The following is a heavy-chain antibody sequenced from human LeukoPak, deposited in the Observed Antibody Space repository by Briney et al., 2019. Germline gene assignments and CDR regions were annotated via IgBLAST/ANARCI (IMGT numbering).Heavy chain of an antibody. CDR1: GFTFSSYG. CDR3: ARDFRRRDAFDI. Sequence: GGSLRLSCAASGFTFSSYGMHWVRQAPGKGLEWVAVISYDGSNQYYADSVKGRFTISRDNSKNTLSLQMNSLRDEDTAVYYCARDFRRRDAFDIWSQGTMVTVSS. V-gene: IGHV3-30*03. CDR2: ISYDGSNQ. J-gene: IGHJ3*02.